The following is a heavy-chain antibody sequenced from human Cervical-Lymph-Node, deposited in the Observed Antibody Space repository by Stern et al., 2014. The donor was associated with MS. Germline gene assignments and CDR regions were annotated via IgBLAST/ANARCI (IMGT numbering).Heavy chain of an antibody. J-gene: IGHJ6*02. CDR2: INPNSGET. D-gene: IGHD1-14*01. CDR3: ARVTRHFENRLYFGMDV. Sequence: VQLVESAAEVKKPGASVKVSCEASGYTFNAYYIHWVRQAPGRGLEWMGRINPNSGETKYAQKFQGRFTMTRDTSNTAYMELSRVTSDDTAVFYCARVTRHFENRLYFGMDVWGQGTTVTVSS. CDR1: GYTFNAYY. V-gene: IGHV1-2*06.